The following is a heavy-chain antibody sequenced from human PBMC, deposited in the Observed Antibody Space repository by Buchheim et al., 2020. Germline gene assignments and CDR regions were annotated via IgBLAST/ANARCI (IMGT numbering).Heavy chain of an antibody. D-gene: IGHD2-8*01. J-gene: IGHJ4*02. Sequence: EVQLLESGGGSVQSGGSLRLSCAASGFRFISYTMTWVRQAPGKGLEWVSGISGSGGTTYYAESVKGRFTISRDNSKNTLYLQMNSLRVEDTAVYYCAKERGNGLCPSDYWGQGTL. CDR2: ISGSGGTT. CDR1: GFRFISYT. CDR3: AKERGNGLCPSDY. V-gene: IGHV3-23*01.